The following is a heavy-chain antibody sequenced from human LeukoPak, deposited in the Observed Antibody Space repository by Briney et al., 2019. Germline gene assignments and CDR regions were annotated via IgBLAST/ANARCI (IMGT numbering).Heavy chain of an antibody. CDR3: ARDSVSLVGATPPFDY. V-gene: IGHV1-69*01. J-gene: IGHJ4*02. Sequence: GSSVKVSCKASGGTFSSYAISWVRQAPGQGLEWMGGIIPIFGTANYAQKFQGRATITADESTSTAYMELSSLRSEDTAVYYCARDSVSLVGATPPFDYWGQGTLVTVSS. CDR1: GGTFSSYA. D-gene: IGHD1-26*01. CDR2: IIPIFGTA.